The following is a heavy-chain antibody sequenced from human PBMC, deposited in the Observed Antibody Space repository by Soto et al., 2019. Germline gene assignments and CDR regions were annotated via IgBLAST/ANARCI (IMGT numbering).Heavy chain of an antibody. D-gene: IGHD2-2*02. J-gene: IGHJ6*02. V-gene: IGHV5-51*01. Sequence: PGGSLKISCKGSGYSFPSYWLGWVRQMPGKGLEWMGIIYPGDSDTRYSPSFRGQVTISADKSISTAYLQWSSLKASDTAMYYCARLSVPAAIYGMDVWGQGTTVTVSS. CDR3: ARLSVPAAIYGMDV. CDR1: GYSFPSYW. CDR2: IYPGDSDT.